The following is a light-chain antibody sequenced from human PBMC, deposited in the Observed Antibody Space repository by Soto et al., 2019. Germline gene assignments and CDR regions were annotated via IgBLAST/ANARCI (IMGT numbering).Light chain of an antibody. CDR1: SSDVGSYNL. CDR2: DVT. CDR3: RSYAGSSTPYV. J-gene: IGLJ1*01. V-gene: IGLV2-23*02. Sequence: QSVLTQPASVSGSPGQSITISCTGTSSDVGSYNLVSWYQQHPGKAPKLIIYDVTKRPSGVSNRFSGSRSGNTASLTISALQAEDEADYHCRSYAGSSTPYVFGAGTKVTAL.